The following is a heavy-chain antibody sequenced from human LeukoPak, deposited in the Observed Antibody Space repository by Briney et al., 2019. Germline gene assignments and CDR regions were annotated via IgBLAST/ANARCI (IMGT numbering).Heavy chain of an antibody. CDR2: IYTGGTT. D-gene: IGHD6-6*01. V-gene: IGHV3-66*01. CDR1: GFTVTSNH. CDR3: ARDSSSYYFDY. J-gene: IGHJ4*02. Sequence: GGTLTLSCAASGFTVTSNHMNWVRHPPAKGQEWVSIIYTGGTTHYADSLKDRFTVPRDDSINTLYLQMNSLRAEDTAVYYCARDSSSYYFDYWGQGTLVTVSS.